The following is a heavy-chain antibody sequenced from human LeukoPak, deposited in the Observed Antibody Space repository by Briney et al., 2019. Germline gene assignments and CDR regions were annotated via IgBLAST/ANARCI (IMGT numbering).Heavy chain of an antibody. V-gene: IGHV3-15*01. J-gene: IGHJ6*02. Sequence: GGSLRLSCAASGFNFNYVWMNWVRQAPGKGLEWVGRIRTKIEGETTDYAAPVKGRFTISRDDSKTTLYLHMNSLQTEDSAVYYCTTERNWELLRPYGLDIWSQGTAVTVSS. CDR2: IRTKIEGETT. D-gene: IGHD1-26*01. CDR3: TTERNWELLRPYGLDI. CDR1: GFNFNYVW.